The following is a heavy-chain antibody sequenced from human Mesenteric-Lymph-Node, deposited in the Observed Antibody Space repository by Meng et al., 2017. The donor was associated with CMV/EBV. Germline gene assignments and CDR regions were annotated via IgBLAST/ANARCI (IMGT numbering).Heavy chain of an antibody. D-gene: IGHD3-10*01. CDR3: ARDLDYYGSSYLGPYYYYGMDV. CDR2: ISYDGSNK. Sequence: GGSLRLSCAASGFTFSSYAMHWVRQAPGKGLEWVAVISYDGSNKYYADSVKGRFTISRDNSKNTLYLQMNSLRAEDTAVYYCARDLDYYGSSYLGPYYYYGMDVWGQGTTVTVSS. CDR1: GFTFSSYA. J-gene: IGHJ6*02. V-gene: IGHV3-30*04.